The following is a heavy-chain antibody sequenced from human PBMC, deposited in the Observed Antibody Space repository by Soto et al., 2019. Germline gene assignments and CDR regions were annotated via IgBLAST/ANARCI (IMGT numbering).Heavy chain of an antibody. CDR2: INHSGST. CDR1: GGSCSGYY. CDR3: ARVSGSYYPTSPDKGHWFEP. V-gene: IGHV4-34*01. Sequence: SETLSLTCAVYGGSCSGYYWRWIRQPPGKGLECIGEINHSGSTNYNPSLKSRVTISVDTSKNQFSLKLSSVTAADTAVYYCARVSGSYYPTSPDKGHWFEPWGQGTLVTV. D-gene: IGHD1-26*01. J-gene: IGHJ5*02.